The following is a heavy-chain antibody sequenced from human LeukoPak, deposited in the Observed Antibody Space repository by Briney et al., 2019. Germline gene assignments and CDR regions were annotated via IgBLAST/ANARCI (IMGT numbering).Heavy chain of an antibody. CDR3: AKFSQLYYFDY. CDR2: ISGSGGST. CDR1: GFTFSSYA. Sequence: GGSLRLSCAASGFTFSSYAMSWVRQAPGKGLEWVSEISGSGGSTYYAASVNGRFTISRDNPKNTLYLQMNSLRAEDAAVYYCAKFSQLYYFDYWGQGTLVTVSS. V-gene: IGHV3-23*01. J-gene: IGHJ4*02. D-gene: IGHD2-2*01.